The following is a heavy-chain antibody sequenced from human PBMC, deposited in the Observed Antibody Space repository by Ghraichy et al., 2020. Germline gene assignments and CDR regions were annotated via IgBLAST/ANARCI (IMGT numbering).Heavy chain of an antibody. J-gene: IGHJ4*02. CDR1: GGSVNSGGFY. Sequence: SLTCTVSGGSVNSGGFYWTWIRQQPGKGLEWIGYIYNSRNTRYNPSLQSRVSMALDTSKNQFSLKMTSVAAADTAVYYCARDGYYGSGTLDFWGQGSLVTVSS. D-gene: IGHD3-10*01. CDR2: IYNSRNT. CDR3: ARDGYYGSGTLDF. V-gene: IGHV4-31*03.